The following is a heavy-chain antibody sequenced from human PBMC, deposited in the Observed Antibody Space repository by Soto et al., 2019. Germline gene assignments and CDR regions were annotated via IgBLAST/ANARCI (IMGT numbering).Heavy chain of an antibody. CDR3: ARDDIPGIAVATYGMDV. Sequence: RGSLGLSCASSGFIFSNFVMHWVRQAPGNGLEWVAVIWYDGSNEYYADSVKGRFTISKDNSKNTLYLQMNSLRAEDTAVYYCARDDIPGIAVATYGMDVWGQGTTVTVSS. CDR1: GFIFSNFV. CDR2: IWYDGSNE. V-gene: IGHV3-33*08. D-gene: IGHD6-19*01. J-gene: IGHJ6*01.